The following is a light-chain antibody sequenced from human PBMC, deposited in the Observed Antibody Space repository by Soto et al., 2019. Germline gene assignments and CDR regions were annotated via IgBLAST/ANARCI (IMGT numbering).Light chain of an antibody. Sequence: EIVLTQSPGTLSLSPGERATLSCRARQSVSSSYLAWYQQKPGQAPRLLIYGASSRATGIPDRFCGSGSGTDFTLTISRLEPEDFAVYYCQQYVSFGGGTKVEIK. J-gene: IGKJ4*01. V-gene: IGKV3-20*01. CDR1: QSVSSSY. CDR2: GAS. CDR3: QQYVS.